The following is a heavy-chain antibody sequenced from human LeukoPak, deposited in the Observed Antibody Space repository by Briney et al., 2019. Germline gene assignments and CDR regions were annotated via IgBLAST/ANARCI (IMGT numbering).Heavy chain of an antibody. CDR1: GFTFSSYE. D-gene: IGHD1-26*01. Sequence: PGGSLRLSCAASGFTFSSYEMNWVRQAPGKGLEWVSYISSSGSTIYYADSVKGRFTISRDNAKNSLYLQMNSLRAEDTAVYYCARDPYSGSYSSPAEEIYWGQGTLVTVSS. V-gene: IGHV3-48*03. J-gene: IGHJ4*02. CDR3: ARDPYSGSYSSPAEEIY. CDR2: ISSSGSTI.